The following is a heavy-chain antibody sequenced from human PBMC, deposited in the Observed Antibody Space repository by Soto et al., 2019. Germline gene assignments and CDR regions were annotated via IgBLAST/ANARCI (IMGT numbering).Heavy chain of an antibody. CDR2: IDPSDSYT. Sequence: PGESLKISCKRSGYSFTSYWISWVRQMPGKGLEWMGRIDPSDSYTNYSPSFQGHVTISADKSISTAYLQWSSLKASDTAMYYCARHQKAAAQPQSYYYYYGMDVWGQGTTVTVSS. D-gene: IGHD6-13*01. V-gene: IGHV5-10-1*01. CDR1: GYSFTSYW. CDR3: ARHQKAAAQPQSYYYYYGMDV. J-gene: IGHJ6*02.